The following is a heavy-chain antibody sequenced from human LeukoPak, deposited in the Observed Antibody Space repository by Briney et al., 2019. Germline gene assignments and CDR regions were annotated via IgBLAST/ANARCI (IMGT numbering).Heavy chain of an antibody. Sequence: GGSLRLSCAASGFTFTNYWMSWVRQAPGKGLELVANIKQDRSEKYYVDSVKGRFTISRDNAKNSLYLQMNSLRVEDTGIFYCARGGWLDDWGQGTLVTVSS. CDR2: IKQDRSEK. CDR3: ARGGWLDD. V-gene: IGHV3-7*01. CDR1: GFTFTNYW. D-gene: IGHD2-15*01. J-gene: IGHJ4*02.